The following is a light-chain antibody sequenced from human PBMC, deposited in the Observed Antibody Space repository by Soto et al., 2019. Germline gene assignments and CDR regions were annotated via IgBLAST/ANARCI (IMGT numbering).Light chain of an antibody. CDR2: GAS. Sequence: ETAMTQSPATLSVSPGERATLSCRAGQSVNSYLAWYQQKPGQAPRLLIRGASARATGIPARFSGSGSGTEFTLTISSLQSEDFAVYYCQQYNQWPLTFGGGTKVEI. CDR3: QQYNQWPLT. CDR1: QSVNSY. V-gene: IGKV3-15*01. J-gene: IGKJ4*01.